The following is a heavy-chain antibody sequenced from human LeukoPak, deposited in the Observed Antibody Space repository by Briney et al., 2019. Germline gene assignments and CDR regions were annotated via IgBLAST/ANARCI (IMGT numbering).Heavy chain of an antibody. CDR1: GFTFSSYE. J-gene: IGHJ4*02. CDR2: ISRSGSTI. Sequence: GGSLRLSCAASGFTFSSYEMNWVRQAPGKGLEWVSYISRSGSTIHYADSVRGRFTISRDNAKNTLYLQMNSLRLEDTAVYYCVRDWAPASMQAAPFDCWGQGTLVTVSS. V-gene: IGHV3-48*03. CDR3: VRDWAPASMQAAPFDC. D-gene: IGHD2/OR15-2a*01.